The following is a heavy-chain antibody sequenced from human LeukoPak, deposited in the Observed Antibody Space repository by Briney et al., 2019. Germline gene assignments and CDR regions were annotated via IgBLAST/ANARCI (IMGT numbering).Heavy chain of an antibody. Sequence: SETLSLTCNVSGGSVSSYYWSWIRQPPGKGLEWIGYIHHTGSTNYKPSLKSRVTISVDTSKNQFSLKLSSVTAADTAVYYCARDAVSGTPAFDVWGQGTMVTVSS. J-gene: IGHJ3*01. CDR3: ARDAVSGTPAFDV. CDR2: IHHTGST. CDR1: GGSVSSYY. V-gene: IGHV4-59*02. D-gene: IGHD1-14*01.